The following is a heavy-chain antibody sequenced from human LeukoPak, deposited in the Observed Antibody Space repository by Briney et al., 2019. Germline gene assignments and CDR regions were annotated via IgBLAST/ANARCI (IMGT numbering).Heavy chain of an antibody. CDR2: ISSSSDTI. V-gene: IGHV3-48*01. Sequence: GGSLRLSCVASGFTFSGNSMNWVRQAPGKGLEWVSYISSSSDTIYYADSAKGRFTISRDNAKKSLYLQMNSLRAEDTAVYYCARDRYGDYAVDYWGQGTLVTVSS. D-gene: IGHD4-17*01. CDR1: GFTFSGNS. CDR3: ARDRYGDYAVDY. J-gene: IGHJ4*02.